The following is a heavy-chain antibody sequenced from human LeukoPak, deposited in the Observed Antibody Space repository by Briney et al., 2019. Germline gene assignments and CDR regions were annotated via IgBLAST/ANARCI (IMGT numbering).Heavy chain of an antibody. CDR1: GYTFTSYY. J-gene: IGHJ3*02. D-gene: IGHD4/OR15-4a*01. CDR3: ARDANPGDAFDI. V-gene: IGHV1-46*01. Sequence: ASVKVSCEASGYTFTSYYMHWVRQAPGQGLEWMGIINPSGGSTSYAQKFHGRVTMTRDMSTSTVYMELISLRSEYTAVYYCARDANPGDAFDIWGQGTMVTVSS. CDR2: INPSGGST.